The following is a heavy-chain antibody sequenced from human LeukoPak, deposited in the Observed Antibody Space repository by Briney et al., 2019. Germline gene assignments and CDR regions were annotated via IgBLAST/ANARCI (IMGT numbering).Heavy chain of an antibody. CDR1: GGSFSGYY. CDR3: AKSNGYGLVDI. D-gene: IGHD3-10*01. J-gene: IGHJ3*02. V-gene: IGHV4-34*01. CDR2: INHSGST. Sequence: SETLSLTCAVYGGSFSGYYWSWIRQPPGKGLEWIGEINHSGSTNYNPSLKSRVTISVDTSNKQFSLKLTSVTAADTAVYYCAKSNGYGLVDIWGQGTMVTVSS.